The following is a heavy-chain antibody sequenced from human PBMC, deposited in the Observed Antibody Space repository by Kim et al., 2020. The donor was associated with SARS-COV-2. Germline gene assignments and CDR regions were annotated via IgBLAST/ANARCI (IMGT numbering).Heavy chain of an antibody. CDR3: ARWSPQPPVAGPNPFDF. CDR2: TYYRSKWYA. V-gene: IGHV6-1*01. Sequence: SQTLSLTCAISGDSVSSNSAAWNWIRQSPSRGLEWLGRTYYRSKWYADYAVSVKSRITINADTSKNQFSLQLNSVTPEDTAVYYCARWSPQPPVAGPNPFDFWGQGTLVTVSS. CDR1: GDSVSSNSAA. J-gene: IGHJ4*02. D-gene: IGHD6-19*01.